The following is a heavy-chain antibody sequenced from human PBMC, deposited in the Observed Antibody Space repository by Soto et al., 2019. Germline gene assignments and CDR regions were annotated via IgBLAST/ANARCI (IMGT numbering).Heavy chain of an antibody. CDR2: ISSNGGTT. D-gene: IGHD1-7*01. V-gene: IGHV3-64*01. CDR1: GFTFISYN. Sequence: EVQLAESGGGMVQPGGSLRLSCLASGFTFISYNMHWVRQAPGKGLEYVSSISSNGGTTYYGNSVKGRFTISRDNSKNTLYLQMGSLRAEDMAVYYCVRRVSGNYDYWGQGTLVTVSS. J-gene: IGHJ4*02. CDR3: VRRVSGNYDY.